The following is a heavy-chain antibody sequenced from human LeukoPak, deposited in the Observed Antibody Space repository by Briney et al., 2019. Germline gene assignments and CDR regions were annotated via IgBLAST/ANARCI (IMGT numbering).Heavy chain of an antibody. Sequence: GGSPRLSCVASGFTFTSYAMSWVRQAPVKGLEWVSAIAADGRSTYHADSVKGRFTISRDISKNTLYLQMNSLRVEDTAVYYCAKVAGSSGYFPDFWGQGTLVTVS. V-gene: IGHV3-23*01. CDR2: IAADGRST. D-gene: IGHD3-22*01. CDR3: AKVAGSSGYFPDF. CDR1: GFTFTSYA. J-gene: IGHJ4*02.